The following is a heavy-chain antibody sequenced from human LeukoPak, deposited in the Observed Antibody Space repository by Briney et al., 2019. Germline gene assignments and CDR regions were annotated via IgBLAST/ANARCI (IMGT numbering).Heavy chain of an antibody. J-gene: IGHJ3*02. V-gene: IGHV4-59*12. Sequence: SETLSLTCTVSGGSISNYYWSWIRQPPRKGLEWVGYIFYRGSIDYSPSLQSRVTISVDTSKNHLSLRLTSATAADTAVYFCARGVVLGQDDAFDIWGRGTMVTVSS. CDR1: GGSISNYY. D-gene: IGHD3/OR15-3a*01. CDR2: IFYRGSI. CDR3: ARGVVLGQDDAFDI.